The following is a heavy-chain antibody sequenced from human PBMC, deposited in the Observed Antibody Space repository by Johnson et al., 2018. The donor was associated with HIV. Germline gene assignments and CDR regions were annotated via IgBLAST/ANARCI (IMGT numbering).Heavy chain of an antibody. CDR2: IYSGGSE. CDR1: GFIVSSNY. CDR3: ARDPQFGAFDI. J-gene: IGHJ3*02. Sequence: VQVLESGGGLVQPGGSLRLSCAASGFIVSSNYMSWVRQAPGKGLEWVSVIYSGGSEYYTDSVKGRFTISRDNSKNTLYLQMNSLRAEDTAVYYCARDPQFGAFDIWGQGTMVTVSS. D-gene: IGHD3-3*01. V-gene: IGHV3-66*01.